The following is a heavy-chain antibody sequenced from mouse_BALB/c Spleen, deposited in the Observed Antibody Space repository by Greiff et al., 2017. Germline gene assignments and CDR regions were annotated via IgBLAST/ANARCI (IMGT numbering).Heavy chain of an antibody. CDR3: ARDGDPYYRYEGDY. J-gene: IGHJ2*01. V-gene: IGHV1-77*01. CDR1: GYTFTEYG. D-gene: IGHD2-14*01. CDR2: IYPGSGST. Sequence: VQVVGSGTEPVKTGGSVKMFCQTSGYTFTEYGISWGEQRTGQGLEWIGEIYPGSGSTYYNEKFKGKATLTADKSSNTAYMQLSSLTSEDSAVYFCARDGDPYYRYEGDYWGQGTTLTVSS.